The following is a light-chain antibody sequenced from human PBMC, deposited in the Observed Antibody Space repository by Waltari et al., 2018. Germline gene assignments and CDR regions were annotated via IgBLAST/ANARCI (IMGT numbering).Light chain of an antibody. V-gene: IGKV1-12*01. J-gene: IGKJ3*01. CDR3: QLAQRFPF. CDR1: QDIASW. Sequence: IRITQSPLSVSASIGDRVAISCRSSQDIASWLAWYQQHPGKAPRLLVYAASNLQSGVPSRFSGSGSGTNFTLTINSLQPEDFATYYCQLAQRFPFFGPGTKVDVK. CDR2: AAS.